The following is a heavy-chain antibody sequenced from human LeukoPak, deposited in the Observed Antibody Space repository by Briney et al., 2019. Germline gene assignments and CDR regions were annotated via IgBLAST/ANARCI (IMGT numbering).Heavy chain of an antibody. CDR1: GYTFTSYG. CDR2: ISAYNGDT. J-gene: IGHJ4*02. D-gene: IGHD1-26*01. Sequence: ASVKVSCKASGYTFTSYGISWVRQAPGQGLEWMGWISAYNGDTNYAQKFQGRVTMTTDTSTSTAYMGLRSLRSDDTAVYYCARDKGKWEHFRHFDYWGQGTLVTVSS. CDR3: ARDKGKWEHFRHFDY. V-gene: IGHV1-18*01.